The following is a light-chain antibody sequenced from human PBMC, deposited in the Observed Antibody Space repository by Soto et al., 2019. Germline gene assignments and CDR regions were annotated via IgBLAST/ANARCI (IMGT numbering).Light chain of an antibody. Sequence: QSALTQPPSASGSPGQSVTISCTGTSSDIGAYNYVSWFQQHPGAAPKLIISEVNKRPSGVPDRFSGSKSGTTASLTVSGLQAEDEDDYYCTSYGGRDDLMFGGGTKLTVL. V-gene: IGLV2-8*01. CDR1: SSDIGAYNY. J-gene: IGLJ3*02. CDR3: TSYGGRDDLM. CDR2: EVN.